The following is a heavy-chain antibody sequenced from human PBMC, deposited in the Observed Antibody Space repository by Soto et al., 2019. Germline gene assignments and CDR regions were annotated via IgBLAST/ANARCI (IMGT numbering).Heavy chain of an antibody. CDR2: ISGSGGST. D-gene: IGHD4-17*01. Sequence: GGSLRLSCAASGFTFSSYAMSWVRQAPGKGLEWVSAISGSGGSTYYADSVKGRFTISRDNSKNTLYLQMNSLRAEDTAVYYCAKAGGWTTVTTLYYFDYWGQGTLVTVSS. CDR3: AKAGGWTTVTTLYYFDY. V-gene: IGHV3-23*01. CDR1: GFTFSSYA. J-gene: IGHJ4*02.